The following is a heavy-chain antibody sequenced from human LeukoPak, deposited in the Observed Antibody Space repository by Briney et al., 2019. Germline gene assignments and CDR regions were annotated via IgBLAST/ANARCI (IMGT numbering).Heavy chain of an antibody. CDR3: ARADYYDSSGYSDAFDI. V-gene: IGHV4-61*05. J-gene: IGHJ3*02. D-gene: IGHD3-22*01. CDR2: IYYSGST. CDR1: GGSISSSSYY. Sequence: SETLSLTCTVSGGSISSSSYYWGWIRQPPGKGLEWIGYIYYSGSTNYNPSLKSRVTISVDTSKNQFSLKLSSVTAADTAVYYCARADYYDSSGYSDAFDIWGQGTMVTVSS.